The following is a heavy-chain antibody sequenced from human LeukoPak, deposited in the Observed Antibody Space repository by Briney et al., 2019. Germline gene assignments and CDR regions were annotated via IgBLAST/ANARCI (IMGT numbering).Heavy chain of an antibody. V-gene: IGHV4-39*07. D-gene: IGHD2-15*01. Sequence: SETLSLTCTVSGGSISSGGYSWSWVRQPPGKGLEWIGEINHSGSTNYNPSLKSRVTISVDTSKNQFSLKLSSVTAADTAVYYCARKLAAIVVVVAARSWFDPWGQGTLVTVSS. CDR2: INHSGST. J-gene: IGHJ5*02. CDR1: GGSISSGGYS. CDR3: ARKLAAIVVVVAARSWFDP.